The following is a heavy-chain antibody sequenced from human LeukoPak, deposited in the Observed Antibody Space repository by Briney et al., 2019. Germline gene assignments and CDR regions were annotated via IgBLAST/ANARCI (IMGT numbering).Heavy chain of an antibody. D-gene: IGHD3-22*01. CDR1: GFTFSTYA. J-gene: IGHJ4*02. CDR2: ISGSGGST. Sequence: PGGSLRLSCAASGFTFSTYAMSWVRQAPGKGLEWVSAISGSGGSTYYADSVKGRFTISRDNSKNTLYLQMNSLRAEDTAVYYCAKDWGSLDYYDSSGYYPLDYWGQGTLVTVSS. V-gene: IGHV3-23*01. CDR3: AKDWGSLDYYDSSGYYPLDY.